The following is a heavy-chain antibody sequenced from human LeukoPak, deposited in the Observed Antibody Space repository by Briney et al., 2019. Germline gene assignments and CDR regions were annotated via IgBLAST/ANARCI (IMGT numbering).Heavy chain of an antibody. D-gene: IGHD3-22*01. CDR1: GGSISSGSYY. CDR2: IHTSGST. CDR3: ARDFTYDYDTSGNDAFDI. J-gene: IGHJ3*02. Sequence: SETLSFTCTVSGGSISSGSYYWSWIRQPAGKGLEWIGRIHTSGSTNYSPSLKTRATISVNTFKNHFSLKLSSVTAAETAVYYCARDFTYDYDTSGNDAFDIWGQGTMVTVSS. V-gene: IGHV4-61*02.